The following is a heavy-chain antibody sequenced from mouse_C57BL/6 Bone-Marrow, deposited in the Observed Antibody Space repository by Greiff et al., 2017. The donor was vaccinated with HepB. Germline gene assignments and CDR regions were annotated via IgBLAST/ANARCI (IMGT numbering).Heavy chain of an antibody. V-gene: IGHV1-55*01. CDR1: GYTFTSYW. J-gene: IGHJ1*03. D-gene: IGHD2-4*01. Sequence: QVQLQQPGAELVKPGASVKMSCKASGYTFTSYWITWVKQRPGQGLEWIGDIYPGSGSTNYNEKFKSKATLTVDTSSSTAYMQLSSLTSEDSAVYYWARGGDYDGDHVWYFDVWGTGTTVTVSS. CDR2: IYPGSGST. CDR3: ARGGDYDGDHVWYFDV.